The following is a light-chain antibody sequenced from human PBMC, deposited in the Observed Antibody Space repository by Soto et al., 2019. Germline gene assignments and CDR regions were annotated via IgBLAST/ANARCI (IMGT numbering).Light chain of an antibody. V-gene: IGKV1-12*02. Sequence: DIQMTQSPSSVSASVGDRVTITCRASQDISTWLAWYQQKPGKAPNLLISPTSSLQSGVPSRFSGSGSGTDFTLTISGLQPEHFATYYCQQANSFPYTFGQGTRLEIK. CDR3: QQANSFPYT. CDR2: PTS. J-gene: IGKJ5*01. CDR1: QDISTW.